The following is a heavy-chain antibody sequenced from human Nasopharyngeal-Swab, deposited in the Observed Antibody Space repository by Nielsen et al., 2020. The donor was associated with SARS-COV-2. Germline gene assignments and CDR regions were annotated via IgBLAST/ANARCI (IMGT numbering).Heavy chain of an antibody. CDR2: IYYSGST. D-gene: IGHD3-3*01. CDR3: ARHFQDVTIFGVVIPGDYMDV. J-gene: IGHJ6*03. Sequence: WIRQPPGKGLEWIGSIYYSGSTYYNPSLKSRVTISVDTPKNQFSLKLSSVTAADTAVYYCARHFQDVTIFGVVIPGDYMDVWGKGTTVTVSS. V-gene: IGHV4-39*01.